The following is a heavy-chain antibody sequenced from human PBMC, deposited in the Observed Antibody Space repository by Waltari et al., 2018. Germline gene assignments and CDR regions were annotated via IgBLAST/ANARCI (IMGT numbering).Heavy chain of an antibody. CDR2: IYYSGTT. CDR1: GVSISSHNW. D-gene: IGHD5-18*01. J-gene: IGHJ4*02. CDR3: ARLEDSYAETPIDY. V-gene: IGHV4-4*02. Sequence: QVQLQESGPGLVKPSGTLSLTCAVSGVSISSHNWWNWVRQPPGKGLEWIGSIYYSGTTYYSPTLNSRVTISVDTSKNQFSLKLTSVTAADTAVYYCARLEDSYAETPIDYWGQGTLVTVSS.